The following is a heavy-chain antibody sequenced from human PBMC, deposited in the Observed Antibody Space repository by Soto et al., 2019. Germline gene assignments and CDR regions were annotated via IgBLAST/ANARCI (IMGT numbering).Heavy chain of an antibody. CDR1: GYTFTTYY. Sequence: ASVKVSCKASGYTFTTYYIHWVRQAPGQGLEWMGIINPSGGSTNFAQKFQDTVTMTRDTSTSTVYMELSSLRSEDTAVYYCARVGFLSNFGVLIISPDSYYYGMDVWGQGTTVTVSS. CDR2: INPSGGST. V-gene: IGHV1-46*01. J-gene: IGHJ6*01. D-gene: IGHD3-3*01. CDR3: ARVGFLSNFGVLIISPDSYYYGMDV.